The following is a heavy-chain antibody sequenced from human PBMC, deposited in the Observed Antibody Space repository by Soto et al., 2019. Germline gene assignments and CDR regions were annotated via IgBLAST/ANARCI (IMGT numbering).Heavy chain of an antibody. D-gene: IGHD3-16*02. Sequence: SEALSLTCTVSGGSISSFYWSWIRQPPGKGLEWIGYIYYSGSTNYNPSLKSRVTISVDTSKNQFSLKLSSVTAADTAVYYCARGNVWGSYRAHAFDIWGQGTKVTVS. CDR2: IYYSGST. J-gene: IGHJ3*02. CDR1: GGSISSFY. CDR3: ARGNVWGSYRAHAFDI. V-gene: IGHV4-59*08.